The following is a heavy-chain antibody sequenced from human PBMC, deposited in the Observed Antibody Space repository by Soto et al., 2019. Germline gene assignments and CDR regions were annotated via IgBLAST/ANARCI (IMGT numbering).Heavy chain of an antibody. V-gene: IGHV4-4*07. J-gene: IGHJ2*01. Sequence: QVQLQESGPGLVKPSETLSLTCTVSGGSISSYYWSWIRQPAGKGLEWIGCIYTSGSTNYNPSLKSRVTMSVDTSKNQFSLKLSSVTAADTAVYYCARDSPSFSSGWYDFSETYGERWYFDLWGRGTLVTVSS. CDR1: GGSISSYY. CDR2: IYTSGST. CDR3: ARDSPSFSSGWYDFSETYGERWYFDL. D-gene: IGHD6-19*01.